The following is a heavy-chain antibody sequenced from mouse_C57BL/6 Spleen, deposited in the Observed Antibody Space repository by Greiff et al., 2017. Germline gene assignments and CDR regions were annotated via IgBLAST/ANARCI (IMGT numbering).Heavy chain of an antibody. D-gene: IGHD1-1*01. Sequence: VQLQQSGAELVRPGASVKLSCKASGYTFTNYWMGWVKQRPGHGLEWIGGIDPDGGGTNYNEKFKGKATLTVDKSSSTAYMQFSSRTSEDSAIYYCAGGCDGSSYWYFDVWGTGTTVTVSS. V-gene: IGHV1-63*01. J-gene: IGHJ1*03. CDR2: IDPDGGGT. CDR3: AGGCDGSSYWYFDV. CDR1: GYTFTNYW.